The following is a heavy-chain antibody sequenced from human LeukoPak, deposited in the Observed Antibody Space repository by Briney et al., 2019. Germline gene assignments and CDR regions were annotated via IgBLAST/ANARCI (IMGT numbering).Heavy chain of an antibody. D-gene: IGHD3-22*01. V-gene: IGHV3-23*01. CDR2: ISGSGGST. J-gene: IGHJ3*02. Sequence: QPGGSLRLSCAASGFTFSSYAMSWVRQAPGKGLEWVSAISGSGGSTYYADSVKGRFTISRDNSKNTLYLQMNSLRAEDTAVYYCAKSLYKVRYDSSGYYLGAFDIWGQGTMVTVSS. CDR3: AKSLYKVRYDSSGYYLGAFDI. CDR1: GFTFSSYA.